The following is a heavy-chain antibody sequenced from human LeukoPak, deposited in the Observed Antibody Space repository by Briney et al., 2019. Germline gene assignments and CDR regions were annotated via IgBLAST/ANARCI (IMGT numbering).Heavy chain of an antibody. CDR3: ATLVIVVAGGFGDY. D-gene: IGHD6-19*01. CDR2: INPNSGGT. V-gene: IGHV1-2*02. Sequence: GASVKVSCKASGYTFTGYYMHWVRQAPGQGLEWMGWINPNSGGTNYAQKFQGRVTMTRDTSISTGYMELSRLRSDDTAVYYCATLVIVVAGGFGDYWGQGTLVTVSS. CDR1: GYTFTGYY. J-gene: IGHJ4*02.